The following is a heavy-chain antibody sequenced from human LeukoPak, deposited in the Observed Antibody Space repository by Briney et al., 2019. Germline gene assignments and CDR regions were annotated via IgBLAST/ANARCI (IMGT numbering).Heavy chain of an antibody. CDR2: ISANGGST. D-gene: IGHD6-13*01. Sequence: QTGGSLRLSCAASGFTFSGYPMHWVRQAPGKGLEYLSGISANGGSTYYANFVKGRFTISRDNSENTLYLQMGSLRPEDMAVYYCARDGSNWDFDYWGQGTLVTVSS. CDR3: ARDGSNWDFDY. CDR1: GFTFSGYP. V-gene: IGHV3-64*01. J-gene: IGHJ4*02.